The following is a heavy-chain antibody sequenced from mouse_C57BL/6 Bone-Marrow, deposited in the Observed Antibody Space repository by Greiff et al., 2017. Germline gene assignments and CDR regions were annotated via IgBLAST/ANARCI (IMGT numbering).Heavy chain of an antibody. V-gene: IGHV1-81*01. CDR3: ARDHYYGSSLYYFDY. CDR2: IYPRSGNT. D-gene: IGHD1-1*01. J-gene: IGHJ2*01. Sequence: QVQLQQSGAELARPGASVKLSCKASGYTFTSYGISWVKQRTGQGLEWIGEIYPRSGNTYYNEKFKGKATLTADKSSSTAYMELRSLTSEDSAVYFCARDHYYGSSLYYFDYWGQGTTLTGSS. CDR1: GYTFTSYG.